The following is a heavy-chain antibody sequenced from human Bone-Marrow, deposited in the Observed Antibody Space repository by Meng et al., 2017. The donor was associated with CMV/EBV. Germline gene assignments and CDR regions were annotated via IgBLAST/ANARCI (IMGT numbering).Heavy chain of an antibody. D-gene: IGHD2-21*01. J-gene: IGHJ4*02. CDR2: IIPIFGTA. CDR3: ARGLGHCGGDCYSLGY. CDR1: GGTFSSYA. V-gene: IGHV1-69*05. Sequence: SVKVSCKASGGTFSSYAISWVRQAPGQGLEWMGGIIPIFGTANYAQKFQGRVTITTDESTSTAYMELSSLRSEDTAVYYCARGLGHCGGDCYSLGYWGQGTLVTVSS.